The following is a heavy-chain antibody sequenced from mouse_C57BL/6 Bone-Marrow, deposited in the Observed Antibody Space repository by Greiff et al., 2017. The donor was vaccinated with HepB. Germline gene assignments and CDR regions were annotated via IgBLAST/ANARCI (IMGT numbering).Heavy chain of an antibody. J-gene: IGHJ2*01. D-gene: IGHD1-1*01. CDR3: AREGLFLLRPSGFDY. CDR1: GYTFTDYY. CDR2: INPNNGGT. V-gene: IGHV1-26*01. Sequence: EVQLQQSGPELVKPGASVKISCKASGYTFTDYYMNWVTQSHGQSLEWIGDINPNNGGTSYNQKFKGKATLTVDKSSSTAYMELRSLTSADSAVYYCAREGLFLLRPSGFDYWGQGTTLTVSS.